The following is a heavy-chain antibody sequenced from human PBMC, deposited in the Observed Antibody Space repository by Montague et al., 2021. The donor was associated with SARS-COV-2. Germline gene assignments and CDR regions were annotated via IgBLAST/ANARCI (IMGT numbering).Heavy chain of an antibody. Sequence: SETLSLTCTVSGVSISSYYWTWIRRPPGKGLEWIGFTYYSGSTNYNPSLKSRVTISVDTSKNQFSLKLSSVTAADTAVYYCAKQALTRYCTSTTCFGAAFDIWGQGTMVTVSS. J-gene: IGHJ3*02. D-gene: IGHD2-2*01. V-gene: IGHV4-59*08. CDR1: GVSISSYY. CDR3: AKQALTRYCTSTTCFGAAFDI. CDR2: TYYSGST.